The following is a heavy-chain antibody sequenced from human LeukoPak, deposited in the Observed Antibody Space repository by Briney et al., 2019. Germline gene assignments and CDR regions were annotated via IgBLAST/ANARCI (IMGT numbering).Heavy chain of an antibody. CDR2: TKQDGSER. V-gene: IGHV3-7*03. Sequence: GGSLRLSCATSGFSFSNYWMTWVRQAPGRGLEWVANTKQDGSERNYADSVKGRFTISRDNAQNSLYLQMNTLRVEDTAVYYCARAPTETTRLAASWGQGTLVTVSP. D-gene: IGHD4-17*01. CDR3: ARAPTETTRLAAS. CDR1: GFSFSNYW. J-gene: IGHJ4*02.